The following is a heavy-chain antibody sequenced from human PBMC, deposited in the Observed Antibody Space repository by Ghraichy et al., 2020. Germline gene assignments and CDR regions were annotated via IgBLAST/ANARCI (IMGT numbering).Heavy chain of an antibody. Sequence: GGSLRLSCAASGFTFNTYAMTWVRQAPGKGLEWVAGISGSGGSTYYADSVKGRFTISRDTSKTTLDMQMNSLRPEDTALYYCAKVMGEGQWLAYFDFWGQGTLVTVSS. CDR1: GFTFNTYA. D-gene: IGHD6-19*01. V-gene: IGHV3-23*01. J-gene: IGHJ4*02. CDR3: AKVMGEGQWLAYFDF. CDR2: ISGSGGST.